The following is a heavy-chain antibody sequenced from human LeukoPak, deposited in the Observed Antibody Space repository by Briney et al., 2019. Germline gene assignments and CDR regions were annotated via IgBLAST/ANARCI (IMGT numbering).Heavy chain of an antibody. CDR2: IYYSGST. D-gene: IGHD3/OR15-3a*01. J-gene: IGHJ5*02. Sequence: SETLSLTCTVSGGSISSDGYYWSWIRQHPGKGLEWIGYIYYSGSTYYNPSLKSRVTISVDTSKNQFSLKLSSVTAADTAVYYCARDGTGHNWFDPWGQGTLVTVSS. CDR3: ARDGTGHNWFDP. CDR1: GGSISSDGYY. V-gene: IGHV4-31*03.